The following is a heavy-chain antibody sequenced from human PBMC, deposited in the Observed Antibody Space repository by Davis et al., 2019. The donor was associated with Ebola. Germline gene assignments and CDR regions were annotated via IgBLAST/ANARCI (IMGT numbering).Heavy chain of an antibody. CDR1: GGTFSSYA. Sequence: AASVKVSCKASGGTFSSYAISWVRQAPGQGLEWTGGIIPIFGTANYAQKFQGRVTITADESTSTAYMELSSLRSEDTAVYYCARAQFPTTSDHWGQGTLVTVSS. CDR3: ARAQFPTTSDH. V-gene: IGHV1-69*13. CDR2: IIPIFGTA. J-gene: IGHJ4*02. D-gene: IGHD1-1*01.